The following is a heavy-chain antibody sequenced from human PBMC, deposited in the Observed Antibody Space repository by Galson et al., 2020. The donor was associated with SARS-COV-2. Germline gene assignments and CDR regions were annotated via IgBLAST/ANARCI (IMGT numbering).Heavy chain of an antibody. CDR1: GGSFSGYY. J-gene: IGHJ5*02. V-gene: IGHV4-34*01. CDR3: ARLGGTSRGNNWFDP. CDR2: ITHRGSA. D-gene: IGHD2-2*01. Sequence: ETSETLSTPCAVYGGSFSGYYWSWIRQPPEKGLEWIGEITHRGSATYNPSLESRVTISIDPSKNQFSLKLTSVTAADTAVYYCARLGGTSRGNNWFDPWAQGTLVTGSS.